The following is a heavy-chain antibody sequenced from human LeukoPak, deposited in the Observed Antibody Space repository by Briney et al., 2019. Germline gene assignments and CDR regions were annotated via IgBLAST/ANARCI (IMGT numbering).Heavy chain of an antibody. D-gene: IGHD3-22*01. CDR3: ATEDYYDSSDYYFGY. CDR1: GFTFSSYW. J-gene: IGHJ4*02. V-gene: IGHV3-7*01. Sequence: GGSLRLSCAASGFTFSSYWMSWVRQAPGKGLEWVANIKQDGSEKYYVDSVKGRFTISRDNAKNSLYLQMNSLRAEDTAVYYCATEDYYDSSDYYFGYWGQGTLVTVSS. CDR2: IKQDGSEK.